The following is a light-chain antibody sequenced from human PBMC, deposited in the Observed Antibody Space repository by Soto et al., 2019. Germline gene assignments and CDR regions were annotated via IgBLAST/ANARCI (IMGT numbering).Light chain of an antibody. CDR1: SSDVGGYNY. CDR2: DVR. J-gene: IGLJ1*01. CDR3: SSYTAISTYV. Sequence: QSVLTQPPSASGSPGQSVTISCPGTSSDVGGYNYVSWYQQHPGKAPKLMIYDVRNRPSGVSNRFSGSKSVNTASLTISGLQAEDEADYYCSSYTAISTYVFGTGTKVTVL. V-gene: IGLV2-14*01.